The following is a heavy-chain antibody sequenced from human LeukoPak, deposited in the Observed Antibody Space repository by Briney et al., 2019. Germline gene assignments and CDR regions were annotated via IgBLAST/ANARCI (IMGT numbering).Heavy chain of an antibody. Sequence: SQTLSLTCAISGDSVSSNSAAWNWIRQSPSRGLEWLGRTYYRCKWYNDYAVSVKSRITINPDTSKNQFSLQLNSVTPEDTAVYYCARISIGTMVRGVIITQGDYWGQGTLVTVSS. CDR1: GDSVSSNSAA. V-gene: IGHV6-1*01. D-gene: IGHD3-10*01. CDR3: ARISIGTMVRGVIITQGDY. J-gene: IGHJ4*02. CDR2: TYYRCKWYN.